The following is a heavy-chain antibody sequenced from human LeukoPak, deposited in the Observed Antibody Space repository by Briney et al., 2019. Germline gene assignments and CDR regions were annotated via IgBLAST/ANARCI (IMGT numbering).Heavy chain of an antibody. V-gene: IGHV3-66*01. D-gene: IGHD2-21*02. CDR2: IYSGGST. Sequence: PGGSLRLSCAASGFPFSSYAMSWVRPAPGKGLEWVSVIYSGGSTYYADSVKGRFTISRDNSKNTLYLQMNSLRAEDTAVYYCARGRFEGVTAGSYWGQGTLVTVSS. J-gene: IGHJ4*02. CDR3: ARGRFEGVTAGSY. CDR1: GFPFSSYA.